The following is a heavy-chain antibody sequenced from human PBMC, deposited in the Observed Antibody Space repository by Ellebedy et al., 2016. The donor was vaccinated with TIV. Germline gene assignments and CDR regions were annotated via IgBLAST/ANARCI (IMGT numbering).Heavy chain of an antibody. CDR1: GFTFSNAW. J-gene: IGHJ4*02. Sequence: GESLKISCAASGFTFSNAWMSWVRQAPGKGLEWVGRIKSKTDGGTTNYTSPVKGRFTISRDDSQNTLYLQMNSLTTEDTAVYYCAVYYYDHIGHYGGIDYWGQGTLVTVSS. V-gene: IGHV3-15*01. CDR2: IKSKTDGGTT. CDR3: AVYYYDHIGHYGGIDY. D-gene: IGHD3-22*01.